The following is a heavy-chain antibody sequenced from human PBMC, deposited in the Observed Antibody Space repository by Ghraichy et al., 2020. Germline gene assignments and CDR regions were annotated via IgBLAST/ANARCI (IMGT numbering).Heavy chain of an antibody. CDR1: GGSISSGGYY. Sequence: SETLSLTCTVSGGSISSGGYYWSWIRQHPGKGLEWIGYIYYSGSTYYNPSLKSRVTISVDTSKNQFSLKLSSVTAADTAVYYCARDAVTGSGSYVLDYWGQGTLVTVSS. D-gene: IGHD3-10*01. J-gene: IGHJ4*02. CDR3: ARDAVTGSGSYVLDY. V-gene: IGHV4-31*03. CDR2: IYYSGST.